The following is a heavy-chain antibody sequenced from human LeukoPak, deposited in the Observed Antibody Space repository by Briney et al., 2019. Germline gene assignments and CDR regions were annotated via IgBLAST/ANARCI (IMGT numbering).Heavy chain of an antibody. D-gene: IGHD2-2*01. V-gene: IGHV4-38-2*01. CDR1: GYSISSGYY. CDR3: ARQLDCSSTSCRYYYYYYMDV. Sequence: KSSETLSLTCAVSGYSISSGYYWGWIRQPPGKGLEWIGSIYHSGSTYYKPSLKRRVTISVDTSKNQFSLKLSSVTAADTAVYYCARQLDCSSTSCRYYYYYYMDVWGKGTTVTVSS. J-gene: IGHJ6*03. CDR2: IYHSGST.